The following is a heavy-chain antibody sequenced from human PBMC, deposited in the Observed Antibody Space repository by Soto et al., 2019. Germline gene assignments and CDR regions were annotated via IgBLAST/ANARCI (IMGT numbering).Heavy chain of an antibody. Sequence: QLQLQESGSGLVKPSQTLSLTCAVSGGSISSGGYSWSWIRQPPGKGLEWIGYIYHSGSTYYNPSLKSRVTISVDRSKNQFSLKLSSVTAADTAVYYCARNQHDYDGLYGMDVWGQGTTVTVSS. V-gene: IGHV4-30-2*01. CDR1: GGSISSGGYS. D-gene: IGHD4-17*01. CDR2: IYHSGST. J-gene: IGHJ6*02. CDR3: ARNQHDYDGLYGMDV.